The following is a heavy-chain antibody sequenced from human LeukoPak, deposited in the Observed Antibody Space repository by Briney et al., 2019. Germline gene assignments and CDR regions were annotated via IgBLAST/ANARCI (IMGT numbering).Heavy chain of an antibody. V-gene: IGHV4-59*08. CDR3: ARHQVVVPPDY. Sequence: SETLSLTCTVSGGSISSYYWSWIRQPPGKGLEWIGYIYYSGSTNYNPSLKSRVTISVDTSKNQFSLKLSSVTAADTAVYYCARHQVVVPPDYWGQGTLVTVSS. J-gene: IGHJ4*02. CDR2: IYYSGST. CDR1: GGSISSYY. D-gene: IGHD2-2*01.